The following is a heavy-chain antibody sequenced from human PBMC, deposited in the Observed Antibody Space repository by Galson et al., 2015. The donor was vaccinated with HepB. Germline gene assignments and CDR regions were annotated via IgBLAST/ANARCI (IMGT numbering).Heavy chain of an antibody. CDR1: GISLSTDGMR. J-gene: IGHJ3*01. D-gene: IGHD7-27*01. CDR3: ARIRHWGDAFDV. Sequence: PALAKPTQTLTLTCTFSGISLSTDGMRVGWIRQPPGKALEWLARISWGDEKYYRSSLKTRLTITKDNDKNQVVLKMTKMDPVDTATYYCARIRHWGDAFDVWGQGTVVTVSS. V-gene: IGHV2-70*04. CDR2: ISWGDEK.